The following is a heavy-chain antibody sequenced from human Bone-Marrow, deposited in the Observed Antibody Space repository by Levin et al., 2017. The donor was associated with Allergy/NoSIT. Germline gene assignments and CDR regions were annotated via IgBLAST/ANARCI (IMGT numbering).Heavy chain of an antibody. Sequence: RSSETLSLTCAVSGASISSGAYSWGWIRQPPGKGLEWIGYMYQSGSSYYNPSLKSRVTISLDRSKNHFSLNLNSVTAADTAVYYCARAWGGYADYWGQGTLVTVSS. V-gene: IGHV4-30-2*01. CDR3: ARAWGGYADY. CDR2: MYQSGSS. CDR1: GASISSGAYS. J-gene: IGHJ4*02. D-gene: IGHD5-12*01.